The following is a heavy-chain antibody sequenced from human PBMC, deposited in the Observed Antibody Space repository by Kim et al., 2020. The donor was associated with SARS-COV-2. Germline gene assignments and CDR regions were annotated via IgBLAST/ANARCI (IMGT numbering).Heavy chain of an antibody. Sequence: RYRPSFPGQVTISADKSISTAYLQWSSLKASDTAMYYCARRGYSGYDLGYWGQGTLVTVSS. J-gene: IGHJ4*02. D-gene: IGHD5-12*01. CDR3: ARRGYSGYDLGY. V-gene: IGHV5-51*01.